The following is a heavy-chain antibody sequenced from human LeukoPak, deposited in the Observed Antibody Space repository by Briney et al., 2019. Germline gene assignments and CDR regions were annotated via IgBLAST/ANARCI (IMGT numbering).Heavy chain of an antibody. CDR2: ISSNGATT. Sequence: GGSLRLSCAASGFSGHWMHWVRQAPGKGLEFVSHISSNGATTYYADSVKGRFTISRDNSKNTLYLQMSSLRADDTAVYYCVKDRSIAAPNNDFFDSWGQGALVTVSS. CDR3: VKDRSIAAPNNDFFDS. J-gene: IGHJ4*02. V-gene: IGHV3-64D*06. CDR1: GFSGHW. D-gene: IGHD6-6*01.